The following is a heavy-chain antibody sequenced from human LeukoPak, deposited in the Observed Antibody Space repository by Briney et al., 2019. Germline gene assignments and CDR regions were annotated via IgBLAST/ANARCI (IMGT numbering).Heavy chain of an antibody. Sequence: QPGRSLRLSCAASGFTFSSYAMHWVRQAPGKGLEWVAVISYDGSNKYYADSVKGRFTISRDNSKNTLYLQTNSLRAEDTAVYYCARARGIYSSSSAPIDYWGQGTLVTVSS. CDR2: ISYDGSNK. CDR1: GFTFSSYA. CDR3: ARARGIYSSSSAPIDY. V-gene: IGHV3-30-3*01. J-gene: IGHJ4*02. D-gene: IGHD6-6*01.